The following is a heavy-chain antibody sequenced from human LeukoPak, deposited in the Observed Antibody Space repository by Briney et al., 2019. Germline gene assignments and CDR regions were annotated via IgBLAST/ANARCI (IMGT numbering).Heavy chain of an antibody. J-gene: IGHJ4*02. D-gene: IGHD1-1*01. CDR3: ARDLLPAPKDGGTKEKGQN. V-gene: IGHV1-46*01. CDR2: INPSGGST. CDR1: GYTFTIYY. Sequence: ASVKVSCKASGYTFTIYYMHWVPHAPGQGLEWVGKINPSGGSTSYAQKFRGRVTITRDTSTSTVYMELRSLRSADTAVYPCARDLLPAPKDGGTKEKGQNWGQGTLVTVSS.